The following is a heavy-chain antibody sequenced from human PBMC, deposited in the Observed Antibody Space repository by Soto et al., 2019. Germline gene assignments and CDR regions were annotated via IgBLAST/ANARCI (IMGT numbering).Heavy chain of an antibody. J-gene: IGHJ6*02. V-gene: IGHV1-2*04. CDR1: GYTFTGYH. CDR3: ARDRVIRGYSGYEPSYYYYGMDV. CDR2: INPNSGGT. Sequence: QVQLVQSGAEVKKPGASVKVSCKASGYTFTGYHMHWVRQAPGQGLEWMGWINPNSGGTNYAQKFQGWVTMTRDTSISTAYMELSRLRSDDTAVYYCARDRVIRGYSGYEPSYYYYGMDVWGQGTTVTVSS. D-gene: IGHD5-12*01.